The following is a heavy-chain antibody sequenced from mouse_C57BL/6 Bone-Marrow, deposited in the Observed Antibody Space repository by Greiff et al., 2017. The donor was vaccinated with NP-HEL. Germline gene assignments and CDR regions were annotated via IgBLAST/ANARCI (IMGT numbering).Heavy chain of an antibody. Sequence: EVKLVESGGDLVKPGGSLKLSCAASGFTFSSYGMSWVRQTPDKRLEWVATISSGGSYTYYPDSVKGRFTISRDNAKNTLYLQKSGLKSEDTAMYYCARVLYGSSYVGYYFDYWGQGTTLTVSS. J-gene: IGHJ2*01. CDR1: GFTFSSYG. CDR3: ARVLYGSSYVGYYFDY. D-gene: IGHD1-1*01. V-gene: IGHV5-6*02. CDR2: ISSGGSYT.